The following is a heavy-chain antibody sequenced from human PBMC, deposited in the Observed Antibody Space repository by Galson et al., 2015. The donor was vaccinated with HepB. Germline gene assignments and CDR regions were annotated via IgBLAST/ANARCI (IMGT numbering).Heavy chain of an antibody. CDR1: GFTFSSNA. CDR2: IGGRSDYT. CDR3: AKEFVSRHSPTFDF. J-gene: IGHJ4*02. Sequence: SLRLSCAASGFTFSSNAMAWVRQAPGKGLGWVSAIGGRSDYTYYADSVKGRFTISRDNSKNTLYLQMNSLRGGDTAVYFCAKEFVSRHSPTFDFWGQGALVTVSS. D-gene: IGHD1-26*01. V-gene: IGHV3-23*01.